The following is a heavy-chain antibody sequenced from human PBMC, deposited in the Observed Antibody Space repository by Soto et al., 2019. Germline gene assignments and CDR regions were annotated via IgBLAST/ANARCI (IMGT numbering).Heavy chain of an antibody. J-gene: IGHJ5*02. CDR3: AREDSSGWYFRDP. V-gene: IGHV1-69*04. CDR1: GGTFSSYT. CDR2: IIPILGIA. D-gene: IGHD6-19*01. Sequence: SVKVSCKASGGTFSSYTISWVRQAPGQGLEWMGRIIPILGIANYAQKFQGRVTITADKSTSTAYMELSSLRSEDTAVYYCAREDSSGWYFRDPWGQGTLVTV.